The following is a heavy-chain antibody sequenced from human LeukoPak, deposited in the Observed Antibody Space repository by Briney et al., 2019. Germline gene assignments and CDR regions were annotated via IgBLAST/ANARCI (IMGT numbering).Heavy chain of an antibody. J-gene: IGHJ3*02. CDR2: ISSSSSYI. CDR1: GFTVSSNY. V-gene: IGHV3-21*04. Sequence: GGFLRLSCAASGFTVSSNYMSWVRQAPGKGLEWVSSISSSSSYIYYADSVKGRFTISRDNSKNTLYLQMNSLRAEDTAVYYCARADARDSRGAFDIWGQGTMVTVSS. D-gene: IGHD3-22*01. CDR3: ARADARDSRGAFDI.